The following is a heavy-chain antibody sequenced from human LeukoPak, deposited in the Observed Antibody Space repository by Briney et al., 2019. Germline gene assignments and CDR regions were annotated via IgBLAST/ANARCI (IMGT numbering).Heavy chain of an antibody. CDR1: GGSISSYY. D-gene: IGHD1-26*01. J-gene: IGHJ3*01. V-gene: IGHV4-59*13. CDR3: ARVRIGETSYDASDV. Sequence: NPSETLSLTCTVPGGSISSYYWTWIRQPPGKGLEWLGDIYITGSTNYNPYLKRRVTMSVDTSKNQFSLRLSSVTAADTAVYYCARVRIGETSYDASDVWGLGTMVTVSS. CDR2: IYITGST.